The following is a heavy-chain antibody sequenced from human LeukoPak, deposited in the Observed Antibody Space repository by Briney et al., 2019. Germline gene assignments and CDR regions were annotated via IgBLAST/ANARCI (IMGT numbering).Heavy chain of an antibody. D-gene: IGHD4-17*01. J-gene: IGHJ4*02. CDR3: ASNYGDYEGDFDY. CDR2: IDPSDSYT. Sequence: GESLKISCKGCGYSFTSYWISWVRQMPGKGLEWMGRIDPSDSYTNYSPSFQGHVTISADKSISTAYLQWSSLKASDTAMYYCASNYGDYEGDFDYWGQGTLVTVSS. V-gene: IGHV5-10-1*01. CDR1: GYSFTSYW.